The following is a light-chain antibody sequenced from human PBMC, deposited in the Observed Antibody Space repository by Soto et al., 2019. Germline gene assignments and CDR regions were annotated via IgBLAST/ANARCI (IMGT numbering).Light chain of an antibody. J-gene: IGKJ1*01. CDR1: QGIKDY. V-gene: IGKV3-15*01. CDR2: GAS. CDR3: QQYNTWPRT. Sequence: EIVMTQSPATLSVSPGERATLSCRASQGIKDYVALFQQKPGKAPRLLIYGASSRDTAIPARFSGSGSGTEFTLSISSLQSEDFAVYYCQQYNTWPRTFGQGTKVDI.